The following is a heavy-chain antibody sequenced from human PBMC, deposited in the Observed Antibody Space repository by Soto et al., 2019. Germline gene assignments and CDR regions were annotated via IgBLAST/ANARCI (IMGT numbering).Heavy chain of an antibody. D-gene: IGHD3-3*01. CDR3: ARSKRITIFGVVPTGYGMDV. Sequence: ASVKVSCKASGGTFSSYAISWVRQAPGQGLEWMGGIIPIFGTANYAQKFQGRVTITADKSTSTAYMELSSLRSEDTAVYYCARSKRITIFGVVPTGYGMDVWGQGTTVTVSS. CDR1: GGTFSSYA. V-gene: IGHV1-69*06. CDR2: IIPIFGTA. J-gene: IGHJ6*02.